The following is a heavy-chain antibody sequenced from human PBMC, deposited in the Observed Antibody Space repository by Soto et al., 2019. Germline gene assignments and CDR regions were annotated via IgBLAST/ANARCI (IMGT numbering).Heavy chain of an antibody. D-gene: IGHD3-10*01. CDR3: ARDPGMYYYGSGSSHGMDV. CDR2: ISGSGGST. J-gene: IGHJ6*02. Sequence: GGSLRLSCAASGVTCISYAMSWVRQAPGKGLEWVSAISGSGGSTYYADSVKGRFTISRDNSKNTLYLQMNSLGAEDTAVYYCARDPGMYYYGSGSSHGMDVWGQGTTVTVSS. V-gene: IGHV3-23*01. CDR1: GVTCISYA.